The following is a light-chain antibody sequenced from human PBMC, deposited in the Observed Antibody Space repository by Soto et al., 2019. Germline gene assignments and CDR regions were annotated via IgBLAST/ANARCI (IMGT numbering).Light chain of an antibody. CDR2: GNS. J-gene: IGLJ3*02. CDR1: SSNIGATYH. Sequence: QSVLTQPPSVSGAPGQRVTISCTGSSSNIGATYHVHWYQQLPGTAPKLLIYGNSNRPSGVPDRFSGSKSGTSASLASTGLQAEDEADYYCQSYDSSLSGSVFCGGTKLTVL. V-gene: IGLV1-40*01. CDR3: QSYDSSLSGSV.